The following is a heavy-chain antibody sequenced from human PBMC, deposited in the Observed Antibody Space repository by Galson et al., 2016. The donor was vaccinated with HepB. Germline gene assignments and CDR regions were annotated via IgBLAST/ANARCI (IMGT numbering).Heavy chain of an antibody. V-gene: IGHV1-69*06. Sequence: SVKVSCKAFGGTFSSYVISWVRQAPGQGLEWMGGIIPIFGTAEYAQKFQGRVTITADNSTSTAYMELSSLRSEDTAVYYCARDGRVRGVLDYYYGMDVWGQGTTVTVTS. CDR3: ARDGRVRGVLDYYYGMDV. J-gene: IGHJ6*02. D-gene: IGHD3-10*01. CDR2: IIPIFGTA. CDR1: GGTFSSYV.